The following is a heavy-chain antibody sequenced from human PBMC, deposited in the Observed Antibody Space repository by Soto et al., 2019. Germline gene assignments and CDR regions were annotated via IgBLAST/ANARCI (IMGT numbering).Heavy chain of an antibody. J-gene: IGHJ5*02. Sequence: HSGSLSLTCTVSGGSISSSSYYWGWIRQPPGKGLEWIGSIYYSGSTYYNPSLKSRVTISVDTSKNQFSLKLSSVTAADTAVYYCARLSLNYDFWSGYSPDRFDPWGQGTLVTVSS. V-gene: IGHV4-39*01. CDR3: ARLSLNYDFWSGYSPDRFDP. D-gene: IGHD3-3*01. CDR1: GGSISSSSYY. CDR2: IYYSGST.